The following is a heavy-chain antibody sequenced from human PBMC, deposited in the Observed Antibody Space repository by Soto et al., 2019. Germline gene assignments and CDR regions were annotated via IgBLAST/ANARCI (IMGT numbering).Heavy chain of an antibody. CDR2: INAGNGNT. CDR3: ARGGAVVVPGAVDRHNWFDP. V-gene: IGHV1-3*01. J-gene: IGHJ5*02. D-gene: IGHD2-2*01. CDR1: GYTFISYA. Sequence: ASVKVSCKASGYTFISYAMHWVRQAPGQRLEWMGWINAGNGNTKYSQKFQGRVTITRDTSASTAYMEMSSLRSEDTAVYYCARGGAVVVPGAVDRHNWFDPWG.